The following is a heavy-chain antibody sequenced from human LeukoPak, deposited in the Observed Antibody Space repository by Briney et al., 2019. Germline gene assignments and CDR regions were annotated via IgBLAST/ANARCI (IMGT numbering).Heavy chain of an antibody. CDR1: GFTFSSYW. V-gene: IGHV3-7*01. CDR3: ARVEGTNWGSSAFDI. D-gene: IGHD7-27*01. Sequence: GGSLRLSCAASGFTFSSYWMSWVRQAPGEGLEWVANIKQDGSEKYYVDSVKGRFTISRDNAKNSLYLQMNSLRAEDTAVYYCARVEGTNWGSSAFDIWGQGTMVTVSS. J-gene: IGHJ3*02. CDR2: IKQDGSEK.